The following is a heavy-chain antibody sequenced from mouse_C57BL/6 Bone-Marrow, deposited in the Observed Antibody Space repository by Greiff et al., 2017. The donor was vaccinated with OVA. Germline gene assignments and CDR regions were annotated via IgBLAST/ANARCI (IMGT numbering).Heavy chain of an antibody. CDR3: ARLRHWYFDV. D-gene: IGHD2-12*01. J-gene: IGHJ1*03. CDR2: INPSNGTT. V-gene: IGHV1-53*01. CDR1: GYTFTSYW. Sequence: QVQLQQPGTELVKPGASVKLSCKASGYTFTSYWMHWVKQRPGQGLEWIGNINPSNGTTSYNQKFKGKATLTVDQSSSTAYMQLNSLTSEDSAVYYCARLRHWYFDVWGTGTTVTVSS.